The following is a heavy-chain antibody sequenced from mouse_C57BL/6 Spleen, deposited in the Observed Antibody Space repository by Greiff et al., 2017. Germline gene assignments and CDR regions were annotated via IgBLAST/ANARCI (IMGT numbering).Heavy chain of an antibody. D-gene: IGHD1-1*01. CDR3: ARSGVSTTVVGPSY. CDR2: IHPNSGST. CDR1: GYTFTSYW. Sequence: QVQLQQPGAELVKPGASVTLSCKASGYTFTSYWMHWVKQRPGQGLEWIGMIHPNSGSTNYNEKFKSKATLTVDKSSSTAYMQLSSLTSEDSAVYYCARSGVSTTVVGPSYWGQGTTLTVAS. J-gene: IGHJ2*01. V-gene: IGHV1-64*01.